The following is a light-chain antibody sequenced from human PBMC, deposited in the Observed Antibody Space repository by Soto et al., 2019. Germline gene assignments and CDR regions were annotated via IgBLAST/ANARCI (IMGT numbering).Light chain of an antibody. CDR3: SSYTSSSIPVV. CDR1: SSDVGGYNY. Sequence: QSVLTQPASVSGSPGQSITISCTGTSSDVGGYNYVSWYQQHPGKAPKLMIYDVSNRPSGVSNRFSGSKSGNTASLTISGLQAEYEADYYCSSYTSSSIPVVFGGGTKLTVL. CDR2: DVS. J-gene: IGLJ2*01. V-gene: IGLV2-14*01.